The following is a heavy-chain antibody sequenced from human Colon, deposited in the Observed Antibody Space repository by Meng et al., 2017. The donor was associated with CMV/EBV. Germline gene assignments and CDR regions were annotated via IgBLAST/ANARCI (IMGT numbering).Heavy chain of an antibody. CDR3: ARARGGANHYYHGMDV. V-gene: IGHV1-18*01. D-gene: IGHD4/OR15-4a*01. J-gene: IGHJ6*02. Sequence: ASVKVSCKASGYTFSTYGISWVRQAPGQGLEWMGWIAGDSSRRNYAQKVQGRVTMTTDTSTSTAYMELSSLRSDDTAVYYCARARGGANHYYHGMDVWGQGTTVTVSS. CDR1: GYTFSTYG. CDR2: IAGDSSRR.